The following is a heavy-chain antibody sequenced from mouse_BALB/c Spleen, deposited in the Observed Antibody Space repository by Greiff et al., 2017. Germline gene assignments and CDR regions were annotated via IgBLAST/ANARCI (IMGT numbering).Heavy chain of an antibody. CDR1: GFTFSSYA. Sequence: EVHLVESGGGLVKPGGSLKLSCAASGFTFSSYAMSWVRQTPEKRLEWVASISSGGSTYYPDSVKGRFTISRDNARNILYLQMSSLRSEDTAMYYCAREEDYGNYWFAYWGQGTLVTVSA. D-gene: IGHD2-1*01. V-gene: IGHV5-6-5*01. CDR2: ISSGGST. CDR3: AREEDYGNYWFAY. J-gene: IGHJ3*01.